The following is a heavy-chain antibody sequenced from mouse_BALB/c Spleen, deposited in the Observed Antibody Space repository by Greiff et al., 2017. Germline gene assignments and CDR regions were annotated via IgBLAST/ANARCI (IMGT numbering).Heavy chain of an antibody. CDR2: INSNGGST. V-gene: IGHV5-6-3*01. CDR3: ARDHNWHYDMDY. CDR1: GFTFSSYA. Sequence: EVKLVESGGGLVKPGGSLKLSCAASGFTFSSYAMSWVRQTPEKRLEWVATINSNGGSTYYPDSVKGRFTISRDNAKNTLYLQMSSLKSEDTAMYYCARDHNWHYDMDYWGQGTSVTVSS. D-gene: IGHD4-1*01. J-gene: IGHJ4*01.